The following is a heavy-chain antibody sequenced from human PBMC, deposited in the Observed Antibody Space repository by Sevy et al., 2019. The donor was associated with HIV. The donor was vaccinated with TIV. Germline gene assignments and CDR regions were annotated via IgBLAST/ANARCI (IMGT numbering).Heavy chain of an antibody. CDR3: VRGLQSHCDRTACPLDH. V-gene: IGHV3-13*04. J-gene: IGHJ1*01. D-gene: IGHD2-21*01. CDR2: IGTLDDT. CDR1: GFSFSGSD. Sequence: GGSLRLSCAGYGFSFSGSDMHWVRQSTGKGLEWISSIGTLDDTFYADSVKGRFTISRDNVKSSLYLQMNSLRVGDTARYYCVRGLQSHCDRTACPLDHWGQGTLVTVSS.